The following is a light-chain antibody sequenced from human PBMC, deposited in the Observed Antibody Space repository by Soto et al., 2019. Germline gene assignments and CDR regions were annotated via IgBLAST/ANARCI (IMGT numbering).Light chain of an antibody. CDR1: QDIKNY. J-gene: IGKJ3*01. CDR2: NAS. Sequence: DIPMTQSPSSLSASVGDRVTITCQASQDIKNYLNWYQQKPGKAPKLLIYNASTLESGVPSRFSGTGSGTHFTFTISSLQPEDIATYYCQQYDDLFTFGPGTKVDI. CDR3: QQYDDLFT. V-gene: IGKV1-33*01.